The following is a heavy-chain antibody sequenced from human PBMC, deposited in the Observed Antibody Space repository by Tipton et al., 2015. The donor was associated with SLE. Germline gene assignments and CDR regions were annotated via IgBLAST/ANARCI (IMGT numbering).Heavy chain of an antibody. CDR2: ISSSSNYI. V-gene: IGHV3-21*01. CDR1: GFTFSSYS. J-gene: IGHJ4*02. CDR3: ARDLRGGSGPSDY. Sequence: SLRLSCAASGFTFSSYSMNWVRQAPGKGLEWVSSISSSSNYIYYADSVKGRFTISRDNAKNSLYLQMNSLTAEDTAVYYCARDLRGGSGPSDYWGQGTLVTVSS. D-gene: IGHD3-10*01.